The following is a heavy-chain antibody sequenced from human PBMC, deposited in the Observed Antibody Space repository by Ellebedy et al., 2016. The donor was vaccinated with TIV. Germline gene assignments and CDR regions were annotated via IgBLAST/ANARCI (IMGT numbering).Heavy chain of an antibody. CDR1: GGSISGTYTSYY. D-gene: IGHD3-10*01. V-gene: IGHV4-39*07. CDR3: ARAKLLWFGDLQYYYYGIDV. Sequence: SETLSLTXNVSGGSISGTYTSYYWGWIRQPPGKGLEWIGSIYDSGRTHYNPSLKSRVTISVDKSKNQFSLKLSSVTAADTAVYYCARAKLLWFGDLQYYYYGIDVWGQGTTVTVSS. CDR2: IYDSGRT. J-gene: IGHJ6*02.